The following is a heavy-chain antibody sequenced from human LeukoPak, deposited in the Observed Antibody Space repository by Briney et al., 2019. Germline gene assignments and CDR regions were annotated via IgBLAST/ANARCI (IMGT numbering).Heavy chain of an antibody. J-gene: IGHJ4*02. V-gene: IGHV3-9*01. Sequence: PGGSLRLSCAASGFTFDDYAMHWVRQAPGKGLEWVSGISWNSGSIGYADSVKGRFTISRDNAKNSLYLQMNSLRAEDTALYYCAKDSVGPWGQGTLVTVSS. CDR3: AKDSVGP. CDR2: ISWNSGSI. CDR1: GFTFDDYA.